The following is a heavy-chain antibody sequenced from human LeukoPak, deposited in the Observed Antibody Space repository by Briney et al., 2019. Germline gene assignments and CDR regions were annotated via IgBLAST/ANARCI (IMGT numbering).Heavy chain of an antibody. D-gene: IGHD4-23*01. Sequence: SETLSLTCTVSGGSISSGDYYWSWIRQPPGKGLEWIGYIYYSGSTNYNPSLKSRVTISLDTSKKQFSLRLSSVTAADTAVYYCARERVGGNYADYWGQGILVTVSS. CDR2: IYYSGST. CDR3: ARERVGGNYADY. J-gene: IGHJ4*02. CDR1: GGSISSGDYY. V-gene: IGHV4-61*08.